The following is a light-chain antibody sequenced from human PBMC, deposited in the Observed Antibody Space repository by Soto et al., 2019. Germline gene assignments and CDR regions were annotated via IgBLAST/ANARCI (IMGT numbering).Light chain of an antibody. CDR1: SSDVGGYNY. V-gene: IGLV2-8*01. CDR2: EVS. CDR3: SSYAGSNNQV. Sequence: HSVLTQPPSASGSPGQSVTISCTGTSSDVGGYNYVSWYQQHPGRAPKLMIYEVSKRPSGVPDRFSGSKSGNTASLTVSGLQTEDEADYYCSSYAGSNNQVFGTGTKLTVL. J-gene: IGLJ1*01.